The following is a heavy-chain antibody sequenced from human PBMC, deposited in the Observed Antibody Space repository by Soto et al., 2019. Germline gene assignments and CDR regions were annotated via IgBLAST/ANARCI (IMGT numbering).Heavy chain of an antibody. D-gene: IGHD2-15*01. Sequence: GESLKISCKGSGYSFAGYWITLVRQMPGKDLEWMGRIDPSDSQTYYSPSFRGHVTISAAKSITTVFLQWSSLRASDTAMYYCARPIFDSDIVPKFQCYFVSWDQAPLGTVS. V-gene: IGHV5-10-1*01. CDR1: GYSFAGYW. J-gene: IGHJ4*03. CDR2: IDPSDSQT. CDR3: ARPIFDSDIVPKFQCYFVS.